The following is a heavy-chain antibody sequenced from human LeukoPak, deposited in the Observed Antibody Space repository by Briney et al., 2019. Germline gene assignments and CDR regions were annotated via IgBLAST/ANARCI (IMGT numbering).Heavy chain of an antibody. D-gene: IGHD5-12*01. V-gene: IGHV1-46*01. CDR1: GYTLTIYD. J-gene: IGHJ4*02. CDR2: INPSGGST. Sequence: ASVKVSCKASGYTLTIYDINWVRQATGQGLEWMGIINPSGGSTSYAQKFQGRVTMTRDTSTSTVYMELSSLRSEDTAVYYCARDSGQLGGGYFDYWGQGTLVTVSS. CDR3: ARDSGQLGGGYFDY.